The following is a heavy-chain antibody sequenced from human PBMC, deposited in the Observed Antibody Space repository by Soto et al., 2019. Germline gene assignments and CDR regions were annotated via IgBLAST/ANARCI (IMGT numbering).Heavy chain of an antibody. CDR3: AKDLCTNGVCYTNSYGMDV. J-gene: IGHJ6*02. CDR2: ISYDGSNK. CDR1: GFTFSSYG. D-gene: IGHD2-8*01. Sequence: GSLRLSCAASGFTFSSYGMHWVRQAPGKGLEWVAAISYDGSNKYYADSVKGRFTISRDNSKNTLYLQMNSLRAEDTAVYYCAKDLCTNGVCYTNSYGMDVWGQGTTVTVSS. V-gene: IGHV3-30*18.